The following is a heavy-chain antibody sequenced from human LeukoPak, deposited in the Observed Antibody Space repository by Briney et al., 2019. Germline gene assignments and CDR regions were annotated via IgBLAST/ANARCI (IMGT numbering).Heavy chain of an antibody. J-gene: IGHJ4*02. V-gene: IGHV1-2*02. CDR3: ARSFSVLRYFDWFRNPPPQTDY. CDR1: GYTFTGYY. Sequence: ASVKVSCKASGYTFTGYYMHWVRQAPGQGLEWMGWINPNSGGTNYAQKFQGRVTMTRYTSISTAYMELSRLRSDDTAVYYCARSFSVLRYFDWFRNPPPQTDYWGQGTLVTVSS. D-gene: IGHD3-9*01. CDR2: INPNSGGT.